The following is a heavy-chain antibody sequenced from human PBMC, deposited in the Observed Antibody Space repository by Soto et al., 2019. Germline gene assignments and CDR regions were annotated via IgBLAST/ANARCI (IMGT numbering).Heavy chain of an antibody. CDR2: IYYSGST. J-gene: IGHJ4*02. Sequence: QVQLQESGPGLVKPSQTLSLTCPVSGGSISTGGYYWTWIRQHQGKGLEWIVYIYYSGSTYYNPSLRSRVTTSVDPSKNPCSLKLRSLTAADTDVYYCSRSLSVPLFDNWSQGTLVSDSS. V-gene: IGHV4-31*03. CDR3: SRSLSVPLFDN. CDR1: GGSISTGGYY.